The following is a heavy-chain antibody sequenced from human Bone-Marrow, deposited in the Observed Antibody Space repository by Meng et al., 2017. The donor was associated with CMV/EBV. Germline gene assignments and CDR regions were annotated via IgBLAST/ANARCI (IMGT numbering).Heavy chain of an antibody. CDR2: MNPNSGNT. J-gene: IGHJ6*02. CDR1: GYTFTSYD. Sequence: ASVKVSCKASGYTFTSYDINWVRQATGQGLEWMGWMNPNSGNTGYAQKFQGSVTMTRNTSISTAYMELSSLRSEDTAVYYCARGSPLYYDFWSGYYPNYYYYGMDFWGPGPTVTGSS. V-gene: IGHV1-8*01. CDR3: ARGSPLYYDFWSGYYPNYYYYGMDF. D-gene: IGHD3-3*01.